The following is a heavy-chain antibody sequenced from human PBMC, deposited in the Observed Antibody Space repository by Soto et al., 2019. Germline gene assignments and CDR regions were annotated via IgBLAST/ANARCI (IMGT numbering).Heavy chain of an antibody. D-gene: IGHD1-26*01. J-gene: IGHJ4*02. CDR3: ARGKEWEQPSNHYYFDY. CDR2: IIPILGTI. V-gene: IGHV1-69*06. CDR1: FLISA. Sequence: FLISAIDWVRQAPGQGLEWMGGIIPILGTIHIAQNFQGRVNFTSDRSTSTAYMDLSSLRSEDTATYFCARGKEWEQPSNHYYFDYWGQGSQVIVSS.